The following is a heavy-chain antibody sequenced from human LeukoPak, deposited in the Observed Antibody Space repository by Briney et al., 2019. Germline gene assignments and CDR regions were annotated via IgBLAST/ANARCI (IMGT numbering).Heavy chain of an antibody. CDR1: GYTLTELS. V-gene: IGHV1-24*01. Sequence: ASVKVSCKVSGYTLTELSRLWVRQAPGKGLEWMGGFDPEDGETIYAQKFQGRVTMTEDTSTDTAYMELSSLRSEDTAVYYCATRPVFWSGYSYYFDYWGQGTLVTVSS. J-gene: IGHJ4*02. CDR3: ATRPVFWSGYSYYFDY. CDR2: FDPEDGET. D-gene: IGHD3-3*01.